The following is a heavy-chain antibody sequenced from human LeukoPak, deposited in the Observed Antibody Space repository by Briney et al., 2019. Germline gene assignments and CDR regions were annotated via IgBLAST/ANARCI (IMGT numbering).Heavy chain of an antibody. CDR1: GGTFSSYA. D-gene: IGHD2-8*01. CDR2: IIPIFGTA. J-gene: IGHJ4*02. Sequence: SVKVSCKASGGTFSSYAISWVRQAPGQGLEWMGGIIPIFGTANYAQKFQGRVTITADESTSTAYMELSSLRSEDTAVYYCAREKYCTRNDCLHGRFYFDYWGQGTLVTVPS. CDR3: AREKYCTRNDCLHGRFYFDY. V-gene: IGHV1-69*13.